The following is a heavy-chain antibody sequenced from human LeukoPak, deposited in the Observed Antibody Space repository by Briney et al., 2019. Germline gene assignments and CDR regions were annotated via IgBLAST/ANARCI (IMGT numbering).Heavy chain of an antibody. V-gene: IGHV3-23*01. J-gene: IGHJ4*02. Sequence: GGTLRLSCAASGFTFSNYAMNWVRQAPGKGLEWVSAISGSSGNTYYADSVKGRFTISRDNSKNTLYLQMNSLRAEDTAVYYCARGEYYGSGSYFSSTLFDYWGQGTLVTVSS. CDR3: ARGEYYGSGSYFSSTLFDY. CDR2: ISGSSGNT. D-gene: IGHD3-10*01. CDR1: GFTFSNYA.